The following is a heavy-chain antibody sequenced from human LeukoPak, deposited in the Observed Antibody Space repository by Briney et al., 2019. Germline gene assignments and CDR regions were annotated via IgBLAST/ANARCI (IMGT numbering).Heavy chain of an antibody. Sequence: GGSLRLSCAASGFTFSTYEMNWVRQAPGKGLEWVSYISSSGSTIYYADSVKGRFTISRDDAKNSLYLQMDSLRAEDTAVYYCARDRSSSWYYFDYWGQGTLVTVSS. D-gene: IGHD6-13*01. V-gene: IGHV3-48*03. CDR1: GFTFSTYE. CDR3: ARDRSSSWYYFDY. J-gene: IGHJ4*02. CDR2: ISSSGSTI.